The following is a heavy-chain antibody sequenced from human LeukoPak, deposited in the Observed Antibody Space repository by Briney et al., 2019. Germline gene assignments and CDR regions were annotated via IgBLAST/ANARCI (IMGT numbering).Heavy chain of an antibody. CDR3: ARGTKGELPPPAV. CDR2: IYTSGST. V-gene: IGHV4-4*07. Sequence: QASETLSLTCTVSGGSISSHYWSWIRQPAGKGLEWIGRIYTSGSTNYDPSLKSRVTISYTSKNQFSLKLSSVTAADTAVYYCARGTKGELPPPAVGGKGTRVTVSS. D-gene: IGHD1-26*01. CDR1: GGSISSHY. J-gene: IGHJ6*03.